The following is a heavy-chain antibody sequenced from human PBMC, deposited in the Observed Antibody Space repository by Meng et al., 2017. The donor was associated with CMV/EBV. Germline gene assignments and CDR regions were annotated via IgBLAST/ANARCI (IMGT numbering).Heavy chain of an antibody. V-gene: IGHV3-72*01. Sequence: GESLKISCAASGFIFTDYYMYWVRQAPGKGLEWVGRIKNKHNGYTTEYAASVKGRFIISREDLKNSVFLQMDSLRTEDTAVYYCVRGVSMVREGHYYYYDGMGVWGRGTTVTVSS. CDR1: GFIFTDYY. J-gene: IGHJ6*02. CDR2: IKNKHNGYTT. D-gene: IGHD3-10*01. CDR3: VRGVSMVREGHYYYYDGMGV.